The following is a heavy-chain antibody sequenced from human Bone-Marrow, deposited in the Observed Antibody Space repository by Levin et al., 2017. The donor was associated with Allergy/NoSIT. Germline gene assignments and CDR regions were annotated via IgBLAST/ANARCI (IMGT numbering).Heavy chain of an antibody. CDR3: AKALSFWPDAFDV. CDR2: ISGGGGTT. CDR1: QFTFTNYG. V-gene: IGHV3-23*01. Sequence: PGGSLRLSCSASQFTFTNYGMIWVRQAPGKGLEWVSGISGGGGTTYYADSVKGRFTVSRDNSKNTLYLQMDSLTAEDTAVYYCAKALSFWPDAFDVWGQGTLVTVSS. J-gene: IGHJ3*01. D-gene: IGHD3-3*01.